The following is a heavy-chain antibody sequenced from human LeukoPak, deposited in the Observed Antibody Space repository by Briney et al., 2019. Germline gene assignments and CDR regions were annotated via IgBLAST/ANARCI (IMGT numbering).Heavy chain of an antibody. V-gene: IGHV4-4*07. CDR1: GGSISSCY. J-gene: IGHJ4*02. D-gene: IGHD1-26*01. Sequence: PSETLSLTCTVSGGSISSCYWSWIRQPAGKGLEWIGRIYTSGSTNYNASLKSRVSMSVDTSKNQFSLKLSSVTAADTAVFNCARENSGSYREFDYWGQGTLVTVSS. CDR3: ARENSGSYREFDY. CDR2: IYTSGST.